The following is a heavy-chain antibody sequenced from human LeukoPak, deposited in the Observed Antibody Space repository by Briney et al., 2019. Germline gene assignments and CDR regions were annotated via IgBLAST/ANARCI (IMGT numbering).Heavy chain of an antibody. CDR2: IYTGGNT. V-gene: IGHV3-53*01. CDR3: ARGDDSGYYDYFDY. Sequence: GGSLRLSCAASGFTVDSNYLSWVRQAPGKGLEWVSTIYTGGNTYYATSVKGRFTISRDFSKNTVFLHMNSLRAEDTAMYYCARGDDSGYYDYFDYWGQGALVTVSS. D-gene: IGHD3-22*01. J-gene: IGHJ4*02. CDR1: GFTVDSNY.